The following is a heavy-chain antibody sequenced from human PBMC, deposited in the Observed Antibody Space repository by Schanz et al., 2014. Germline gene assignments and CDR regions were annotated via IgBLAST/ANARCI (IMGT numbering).Heavy chain of an antibody. Sequence: EAQLVESGGGLVKPGGSLRLSCAASGFTLSNAWMSWVRQAPGKGVEWVGRIKSKTDGGTTDFAAPVKGRFSISRDDSKNTLYLQMNSLKTEDTAVYYCTSAVRATFGYFAYWGQGTLLVTVSS. CDR2: IKSKTDGGTT. CDR3: TSAVRATFGYFAY. CDR1: GFTLSNAW. V-gene: IGHV3-15*01. D-gene: IGHD2-15*01. J-gene: IGHJ4*02.